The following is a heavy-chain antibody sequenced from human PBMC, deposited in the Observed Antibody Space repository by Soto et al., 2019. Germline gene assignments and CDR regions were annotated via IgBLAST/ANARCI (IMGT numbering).Heavy chain of an antibody. Sequence: GGSLRLSCAASGFTFSSYAMSWVRQAPGKGLEWVSAISGSGGSTYYADSVKGRFTISRDNSKNTLYLQMNSLRAEDTAVYYCAKWGLMVRDGQLDYWGQGTLVTVSS. CDR2: ISGSGGST. V-gene: IGHV3-23*01. CDR1: GFTFSSYA. CDR3: AKWGLMVRDGQLDY. D-gene: IGHD3-10*01. J-gene: IGHJ4*02.